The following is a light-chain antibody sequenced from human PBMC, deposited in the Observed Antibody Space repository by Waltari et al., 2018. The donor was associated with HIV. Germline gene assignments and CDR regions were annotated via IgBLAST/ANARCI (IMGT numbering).Light chain of an antibody. V-gene: IGLV2-8*01. CDR1: LPDILFLHS. CDR3: SSCAGKDTVI. Sequence: QFALIQPPPASWLLRWPVPITCIVTLPDILFLHSVLWCHQLPFKAPQFIIYEVNKRPSGVTDRFSGSKSGISASLTVSGLLAEDEADYFCSSCAGKDTVIFGGGTKRTVL. J-gene: IGLJ2*01. CDR2: EVN.